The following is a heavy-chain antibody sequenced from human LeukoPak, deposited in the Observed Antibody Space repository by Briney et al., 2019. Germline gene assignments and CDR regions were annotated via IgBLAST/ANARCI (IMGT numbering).Heavy chain of an antibody. Sequence: ASVKVSCKASGYTLTSYDINWVRQATGQGLEWMGWMNPNSGNTGYAQKFQGRVTMTRNTSISTAYMELSSLRSEDTAVYYCARKYSSGWKLSVFQHWGQGTLVTVSS. CDR3: ARKYSSGWKLSVFQH. J-gene: IGHJ1*01. CDR2: MNPNSGNT. V-gene: IGHV1-8*01. CDR1: GYTLTSYD. D-gene: IGHD6-19*01.